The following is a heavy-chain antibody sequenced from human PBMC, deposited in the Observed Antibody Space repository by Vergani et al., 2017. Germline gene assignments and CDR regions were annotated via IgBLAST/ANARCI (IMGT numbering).Heavy chain of an antibody. CDR2: ISYDGSNK. CDR1: GFTFSSYA. J-gene: IGHJ3*02. V-gene: IGHV3-30-3*01. CDR3: ARVPEGAFDI. Sequence: QVQLVESGGGVVQPGRSLRLSCAASGFTFSSYAMHWVRQAPGKGLAWVAVISYDGSNKYYADSVKGRFTISRDNSKNTLYLQMNSLRAEDTAVYYCARVPEGAFDIWGQGTMVTVSS.